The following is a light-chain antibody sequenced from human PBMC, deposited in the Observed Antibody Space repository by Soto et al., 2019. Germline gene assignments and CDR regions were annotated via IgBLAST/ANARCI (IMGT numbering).Light chain of an antibody. CDR2: XAS. CDR1: QHLXNW. Sequence: DIQLTHSPSNLSASAGDGVTITCRASQHLXNWLDWYQKKPGKAPKTLIYXASSLDSGVPSIFSGSGCGTEFFITISHLQPDDGETYCCQQYEYYCTFGQGTKVDIK. J-gene: IGKJ1*01. V-gene: IGKV1-5*01. CDR3: QQYEYYCT.